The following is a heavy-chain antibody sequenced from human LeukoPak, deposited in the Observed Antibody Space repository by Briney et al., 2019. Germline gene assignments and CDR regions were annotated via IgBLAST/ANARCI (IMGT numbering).Heavy chain of an antibody. CDR2: INDSGVT. CDR1: GGSFSGYY. J-gene: IGHJ4*02. Sequence: SSETLSLTCAVYGGSFSGYYWSWIRQSPGEGLEWIGEINDSGVTNCNPSLESRVILSVDTSKNQFSLRLSSATAADTAVYYCARRLVDSSASQVSDHWGQGTLVTVSS. V-gene: IGHV4-34*01. D-gene: IGHD3-22*01. CDR3: ARRLVDSSASQVSDH.